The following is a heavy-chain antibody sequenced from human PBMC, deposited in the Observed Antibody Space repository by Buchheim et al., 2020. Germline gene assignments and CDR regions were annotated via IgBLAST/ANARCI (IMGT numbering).Heavy chain of an antibody. D-gene: IGHD6-13*01. CDR2: ISYDGSNK. Sequence: QVQLVESGGGVVQPGRSLRLSCAASGFTFSSYGMHWVRQAPGKGLEWVAVISYDGSNKYYADSVKGRFTISRDNSKNTLYLQMNSLRAEDTAVYYCAKDSWYRSSIMGIYYYYYYMDVWGKGTT. CDR3: AKDSWYRSSIMGIYYYYYYMDV. J-gene: IGHJ6*03. CDR1: GFTFSSYG. V-gene: IGHV3-30*18.